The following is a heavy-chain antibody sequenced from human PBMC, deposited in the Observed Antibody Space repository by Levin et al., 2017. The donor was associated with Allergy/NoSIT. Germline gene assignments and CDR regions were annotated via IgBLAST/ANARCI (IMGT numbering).Heavy chain of an antibody. CDR1: GGSISSYY. Sequence: SETLSLTCTVSGGSISSYYWSWIRQPPGKGLEWIGDIYYSGSTNYNPSLKSRVTISVDTSKNQFSLKLSSVTAADTAVYYCARQGYSSSWLVYWGQGTLVTVSS. J-gene: IGHJ4*02. CDR3: ARQGYSSSWLVY. CDR2: IYYSGST. D-gene: IGHD6-13*01. V-gene: IGHV4-59*08.